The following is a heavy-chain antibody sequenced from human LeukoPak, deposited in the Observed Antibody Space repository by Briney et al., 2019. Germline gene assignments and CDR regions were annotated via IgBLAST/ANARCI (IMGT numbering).Heavy chain of an antibody. CDR1: GGSFSGYY. J-gene: IGHJ5*02. D-gene: IGHD6-25*01. Sequence: SETLSLTCAVHGGSFSGYYWSRIRQPPGKGLEWIGEINHSGSTNYNPSLKSRVTISVDTSKNQFSLKLSSVTAADTAVYYCARRVVAAARNWFDPWGQGTLVTVSS. CDR3: ARRVVAAARNWFDP. V-gene: IGHV4-34*01. CDR2: INHSGST.